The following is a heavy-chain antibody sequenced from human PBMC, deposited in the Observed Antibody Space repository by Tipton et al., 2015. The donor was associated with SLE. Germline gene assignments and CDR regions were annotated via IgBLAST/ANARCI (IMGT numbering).Heavy chain of an antibody. Sequence: LRLSCTVSGGSISSYYWSWIRQPPGKGLEWIGYIYYSGSTNYNPSLKSRVTISVDTSKNQFSLKLSSVTAADTAVYYCARGWSFGGYYGSGDYWGQGTLVTVSS. D-gene: IGHD3-10*01. CDR3: ARGWSFGGYYGSGDY. V-gene: IGHV4-59*01. CDR2: IYYSGST. J-gene: IGHJ4*02. CDR1: GGSISSYY.